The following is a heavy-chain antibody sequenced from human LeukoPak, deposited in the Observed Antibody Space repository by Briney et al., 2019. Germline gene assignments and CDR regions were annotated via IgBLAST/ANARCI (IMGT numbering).Heavy chain of an antibody. J-gene: IGHJ5*02. Sequence: GASVKVSCKASVYTFSTYGITWVRQAPGQGREWVGWITPYNGNTNYAQHLQGRVTITTDTSTSTAYMEVRSLRSDDTAVYYCARPLAGYGVAMFDPWGQGTLVTVSS. CDR2: ITPYNGNT. D-gene: IGHD3-3*01. CDR3: ARPLAGYGVAMFDP. V-gene: IGHV1-18*01. CDR1: VYTFSTYG.